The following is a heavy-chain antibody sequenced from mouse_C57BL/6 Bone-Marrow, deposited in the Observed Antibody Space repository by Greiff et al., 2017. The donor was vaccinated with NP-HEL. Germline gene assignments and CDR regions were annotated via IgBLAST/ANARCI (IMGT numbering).Heavy chain of an antibody. CDR1: GYTFTSYW. V-gene: IGHV1-59*01. CDR2: IDPSDSYT. D-gene: IGHD2-3*01. J-gene: IGHJ3*01. Sequence: VQLQESGAELVRPGTSVKLSCKASGYTFTSYWMHWVKQRPGQGLEWIGVIDPSDSYTNYNQKLKGKATLTVDTSSSTAYMQLSSLTSEDSAVYYCARPLYDGSSAYWGQGTLVTVSA. CDR3: ARPLYDGSSAY.